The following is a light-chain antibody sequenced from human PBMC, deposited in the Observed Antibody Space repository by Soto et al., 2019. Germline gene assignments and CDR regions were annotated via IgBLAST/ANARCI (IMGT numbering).Light chain of an antibody. CDR3: HQYDNWPLNT. V-gene: IGKV3-15*01. CDR1: QSVSSN. J-gene: IGKJ4*01. Sequence: EVVMTQSPATLSVSPGERATLSCRASQSVSSNLAWYQQKPGQAPRLLISGASTTATGIPARFSGSGSGTEFTLTISSLQSEDFAVYYCHQYDNWPLNTFGGGTKVEIK. CDR2: GAS.